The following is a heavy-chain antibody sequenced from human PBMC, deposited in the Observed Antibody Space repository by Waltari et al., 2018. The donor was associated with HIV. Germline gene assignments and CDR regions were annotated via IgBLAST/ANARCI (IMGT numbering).Heavy chain of an antibody. D-gene: IGHD6-6*01. CDR1: GFPFSSYW. CDR3: ARRYSSSHYYYYGMDV. CDR2: IKQDGSEE. V-gene: IGHV3-7*01. J-gene: IGHJ6*02. Sequence: EVQLVESGGGLVQPGGSLRLSCAASGFPFSSYWMSWVRQAPGKGLEWVANIKQDGSEEVYVDSGKGRFSISRDNATNSLYLQMNSLRAEDTAVYYCARRYSSSHYYYYGMDVWGQGTTVTVSS.